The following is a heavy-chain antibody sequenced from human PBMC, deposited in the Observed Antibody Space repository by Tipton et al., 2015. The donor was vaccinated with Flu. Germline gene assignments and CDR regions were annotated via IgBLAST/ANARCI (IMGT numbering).Heavy chain of an antibody. V-gene: IGHV4-38-2*01. CDR3: ASSLGPMNWFDP. J-gene: IGHJ5*02. Sequence: TLSLTCAVSGDYISSDYFWGWIRQPPGKGLEWIATIHRSGSTKYNPSLKSRVTISVDTSKNQFSLEMRSVTAADMAVYYCASSLGPMNWFDPWGQGTLVTVSS. CDR2: IHRSGST. CDR1: GDYISSDYF. D-gene: IGHD7-27*01.